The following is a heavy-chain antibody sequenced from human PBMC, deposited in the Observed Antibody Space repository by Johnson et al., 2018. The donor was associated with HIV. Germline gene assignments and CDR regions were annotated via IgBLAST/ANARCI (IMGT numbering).Heavy chain of an antibody. Sequence: VHLVESGGGVVQPGRSLRLSCAASGFTFSDSAMYWVRQAPGKGLEWVTVISYDGRNTEYSDFVKGRFTISRDNAKNTLYLQMNSLRAEDTAVYYCVRAVYSSSSSCAFDMWGQGTVVTVSS. J-gene: IGHJ3*02. D-gene: IGHD6-6*01. CDR3: VRAVYSSSSSCAFDM. CDR2: ISYDGRNT. CDR1: GFTFSDSA. V-gene: IGHV3-30*04.